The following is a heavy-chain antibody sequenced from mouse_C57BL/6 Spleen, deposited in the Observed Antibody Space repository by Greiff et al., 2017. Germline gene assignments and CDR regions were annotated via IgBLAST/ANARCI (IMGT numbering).Heavy chain of an antibody. CDR1: GYTFTSYT. J-gene: IGHJ4*01. CDR3: AREDYYAMDY. CDR2: INPSSGYT. Sequence: VQLQQSGAELARPGASVKMSCTASGYTFTSYTMHWVKPRPGQGLEWIGYINPSSGYTKYNQKFKDKATLTADKSSSTAYMQLSSLTSEDSAVYYCAREDYYAMDYWGQGTSVTVSS. V-gene: IGHV1-4*01.